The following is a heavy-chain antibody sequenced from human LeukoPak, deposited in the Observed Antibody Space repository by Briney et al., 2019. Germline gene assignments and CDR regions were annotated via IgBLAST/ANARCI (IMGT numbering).Heavy chain of an antibody. V-gene: IGHV3-23*01. CDR1: GFTFSSYG. Sequence: GGSLRLSCAASGFTFSSYGMSWVRQAPGKGLEWVSAISGSGGSTYYADSVKGRFTISRDNSKNTLYLQMNSLRVEDTAVYYCAKDRRTLLWFGESSDYWGQGTLVTVSS. CDR3: AKDRRTLLWFGESSDY. CDR2: ISGSGGST. D-gene: IGHD3-10*01. J-gene: IGHJ4*02.